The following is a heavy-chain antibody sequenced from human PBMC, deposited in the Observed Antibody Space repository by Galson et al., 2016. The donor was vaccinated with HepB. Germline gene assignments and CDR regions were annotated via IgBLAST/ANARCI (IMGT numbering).Heavy chain of an antibody. CDR3: ARDYYGSGSYYSPLGY. CDR2: IYYSGST. V-gene: IGHV4-59*12. J-gene: IGHJ4*02. Sequence: ETLSLTCTVSGGAINSYYWSWIRQPPGKGLEWIGYIYYSGSTYYKPSLESRVTISVDTSKNQFSLKLSSVTAADTAVYYCARDYYGSGSYYSPLGYWGQGTLVTVSS. CDR1: GGAINSYY. D-gene: IGHD3-10*01.